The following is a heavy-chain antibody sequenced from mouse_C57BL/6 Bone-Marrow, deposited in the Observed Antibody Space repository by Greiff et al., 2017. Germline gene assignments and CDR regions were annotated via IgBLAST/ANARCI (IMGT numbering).Heavy chain of an antibody. CDR2: INPSNGGT. V-gene: IGHV1-53*01. CDR1: GYTFTSYW. J-gene: IGHJ1*03. D-gene: IGHD1-1*01. Sequence: QVQLQQPGTELVKPGASVKLSCKASGYTFTSYWMHWVKQRPGQGLEWIGIINPSNGGTNYNEKFKSKATLTVDKSSSTAYMQLSSLTSEDSAVYYYASSGGLLLRSYWYFDVWGTGTTVTVSS. CDR3: ASSGGLLLRSYWYFDV.